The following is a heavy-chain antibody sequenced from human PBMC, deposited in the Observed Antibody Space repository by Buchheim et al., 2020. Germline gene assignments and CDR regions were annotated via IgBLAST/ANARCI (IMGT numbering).Heavy chain of an antibody. V-gene: IGHV3-30-3*01. Sequence: QVQLVESGGGVVQPGRSLRLSCAASGFTFTNYAMQWVRQAPGKGLEWVADISDIGSNKYYADSVKGRFTISRDNSKNKLYLQMNSLRVEDTAVYYCARDRGIVSGSYSHFQHWGQGTL. CDR3: ARDRGIVSGSYSHFQH. D-gene: IGHD1-26*01. J-gene: IGHJ1*01. CDR2: ISDIGSNK. CDR1: GFTFTNYA.